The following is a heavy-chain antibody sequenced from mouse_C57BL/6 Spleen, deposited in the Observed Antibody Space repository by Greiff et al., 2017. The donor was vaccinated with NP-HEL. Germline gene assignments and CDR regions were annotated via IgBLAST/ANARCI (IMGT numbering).Heavy chain of an antibody. Sequence: QVQLKQSGPELVKPGASVKISCKASGYAFSSSWMNWVKQRPGKGLEWIGRIYPGDGDTNYNGKFKGKATLTADKSSSTAYMQLSSLTSEDSAVYFCARYGPYDYDRVYYFDYWGQGTTLTVSS. CDR2: IYPGDGDT. V-gene: IGHV1-82*01. CDR3: ARYGPYDYDRVYYFDY. J-gene: IGHJ2*01. CDR1: GYAFSSSW. D-gene: IGHD2-4*01.